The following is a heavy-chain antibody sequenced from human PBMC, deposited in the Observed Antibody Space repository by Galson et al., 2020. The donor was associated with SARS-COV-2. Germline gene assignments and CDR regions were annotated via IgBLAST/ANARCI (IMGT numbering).Heavy chain of an antibody. Sequence: ETSETLSLTCTVSGGSISSSSYYWGWIRQPPGKGLEWIGSIYYSGSTYYNPSLKSRVTISVDTSKNQFSLKLSSVTAADTAVYYCARHPGPGLRFLEWLLSDYYYYGMDVWGQGTTFTVSS. V-gene: IGHV4-39*01. D-gene: IGHD3-3*01. CDR2: IYYSGST. CDR3: ARHPGPGLRFLEWLLSDYYYYGMDV. CDR1: GGSISSSSYY. J-gene: IGHJ6*02.